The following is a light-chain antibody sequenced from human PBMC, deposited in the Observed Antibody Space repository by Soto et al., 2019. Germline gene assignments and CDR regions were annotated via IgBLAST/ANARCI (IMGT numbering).Light chain of an antibody. CDR3: QSYGSRLSGYV. CDR2: GNS. J-gene: IGLJ1*01. Sequence: QSVLTQPPSVSGAPGQRVTISCTGSSSNIGAGYDVHWYQQLPGTAPKLLIYGNSNRPSGVPDRFSGSKSGTSASLAVTGLQAEDEADYCCQSYGSRLSGYVFGTGSKLTVL. V-gene: IGLV1-40*01. CDR1: SSNIGAGYD.